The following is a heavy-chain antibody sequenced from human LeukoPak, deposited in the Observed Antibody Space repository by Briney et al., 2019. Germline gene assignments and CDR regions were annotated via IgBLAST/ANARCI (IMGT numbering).Heavy chain of an antibody. V-gene: IGHV3-30*18. J-gene: IGHJ6*02. CDR1: GFTFSSYG. CDR2: ISYDGSNK. D-gene: IGHD2-2*01. CDR3: AKVGLYCSSTSCPRLYYYYGMDV. Sequence: PGGSLRLSCAASGFTFSSYGMHWARQAPGKGLEWVAVISYDGSNKYYADSVKGRFTISRDNSKNTLYLQMNSLRAEDTAVYYCAKVGLYCSSTSCPRLYYYYGMDVWGQGTTVTVSS.